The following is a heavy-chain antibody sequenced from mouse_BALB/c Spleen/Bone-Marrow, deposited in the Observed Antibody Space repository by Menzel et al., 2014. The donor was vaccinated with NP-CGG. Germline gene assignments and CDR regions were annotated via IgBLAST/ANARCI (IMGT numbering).Heavy chain of an antibody. CDR2: IWAGGST. Sequence: VQLQQSGPGLVAPSQSPSITCTVSGFSLTSYGLNWVRQPPGKGLEWLGVIWAGGSTNYNLALMSRLSISKDNSKSQVFLKMNSLQTDDTAMYYCARDPRTGTGAMDYWGQGTSVTVSS. J-gene: IGHJ4*01. D-gene: IGHD4-1*01. V-gene: IGHV2-9*02. CDR3: ARDPRTGTGAMDY. CDR1: GFSLTSYG.